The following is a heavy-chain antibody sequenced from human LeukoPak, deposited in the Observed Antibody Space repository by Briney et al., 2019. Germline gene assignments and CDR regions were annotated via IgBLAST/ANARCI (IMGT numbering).Heavy chain of an antibody. CDR3: AKGQNYYDGSGYYSTDY. CDR2: ISSDGVNK. J-gene: IGHJ4*02. CDR1: GFTFSSYG. D-gene: IGHD3-22*01. V-gene: IGHV3-30*18. Sequence: GGSLRLSCAASGFTFSSYGMHWVRQAPGKGLEWVAVISSDGVNKYSADSVKGRFTISRDNSKNTLYLQMNSLRAEDTAAYYCAKGQNYYDGSGYYSTDYWGQGTPVTVSS.